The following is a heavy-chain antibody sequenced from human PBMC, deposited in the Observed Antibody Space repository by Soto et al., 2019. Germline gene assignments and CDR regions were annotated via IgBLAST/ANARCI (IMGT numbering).Heavy chain of an antibody. CDR3: ARFEVPTTPLENYGLDV. J-gene: IGHJ6*02. CDR1: GYSFTTYW. V-gene: IGHV5-51*01. D-gene: IGHD2-2*01. Sequence: GESLKISCKGSGYSFTTYWIGWVRQMPGKGLEWMGIIHPGDSDTKYSPSFQGQVTISADKSISTAYLQWSSLKASDTAMYYCARFEVPTTPLENYGLDVSGQGTTVTVSS. CDR2: IHPGDSDT.